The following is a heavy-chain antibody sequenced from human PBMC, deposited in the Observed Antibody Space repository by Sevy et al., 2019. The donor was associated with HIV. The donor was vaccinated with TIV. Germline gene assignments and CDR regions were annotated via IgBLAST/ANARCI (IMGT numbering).Heavy chain of an antibody. D-gene: IGHD5-18*01. CDR2: IIPIFGTA. V-gene: IGHV1-69*13. CDR3: ARSSGTSYRYGAFDI. J-gene: IGHJ3*02. CDR1: GGTFSSYA. Sequence: ASVKVSCKASGGTFSSYAISWVRQAPGQGLEWMGGIIPIFGTANYAQKFQGRVTITADESTSTAYMELSSLRSEDKAVYYCARSSGTSYRYGAFDIWGQGTMVTVSS.